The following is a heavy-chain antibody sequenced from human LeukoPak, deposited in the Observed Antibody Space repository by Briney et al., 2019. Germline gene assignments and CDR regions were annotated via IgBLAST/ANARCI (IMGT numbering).Heavy chain of an antibody. CDR3: ARDWDGSGTSLDY. J-gene: IGHJ4*02. Sequence: GGSLRLSRAASAFTFSSDWMRWVRQAPGNGLEWVANIDQDGSEKYYVDSVKGRFTISRDNAKNSLYLQMNSLRAEDTAVYYCARDWDGSGTSLDYWGQGTLVTVSS. CDR2: IDQDGSEK. D-gene: IGHD3-10*01. CDR1: AFTFSSDW. V-gene: IGHV3-7*04.